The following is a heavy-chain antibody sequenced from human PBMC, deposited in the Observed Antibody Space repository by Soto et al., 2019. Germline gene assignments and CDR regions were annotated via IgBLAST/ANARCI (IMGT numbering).Heavy chain of an antibody. Sequence: ASVKVSCKASGYTFTSYDINWVRQATGQGLEWMGWMNPNSGNTGYAQKFQGRVTMTRNTSISTAYMELSSLRSEDTAVYYCAKGIVVPAAIGYYYYMDVWGKGTTVTVSS. CDR2: MNPNSGNT. CDR1: GYTFTSYD. D-gene: IGHD2-2*01. CDR3: AKGIVVPAAIGYYYYMDV. J-gene: IGHJ6*03. V-gene: IGHV1-8*01.